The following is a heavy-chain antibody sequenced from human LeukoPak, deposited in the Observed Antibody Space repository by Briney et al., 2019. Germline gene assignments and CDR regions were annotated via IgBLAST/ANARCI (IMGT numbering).Heavy chain of an antibody. V-gene: IGHV4-39*01. D-gene: IGHD3-10*01. CDR2: IYYSGTT. CDR1: GGSISSDNFY. CDR3: AKHYMGSSYNHGLDC. Sequence: SETLSLTCTVSGGSISSDNFYWGWIRQPPGKGLEWIGSIYYSGTTYYNSSLKSRVTISVDTSKNQFSLKLSSVTAADTALYYCAKHYMGSSYNHGLDCWGQGTLVTVSS. J-gene: IGHJ4*02.